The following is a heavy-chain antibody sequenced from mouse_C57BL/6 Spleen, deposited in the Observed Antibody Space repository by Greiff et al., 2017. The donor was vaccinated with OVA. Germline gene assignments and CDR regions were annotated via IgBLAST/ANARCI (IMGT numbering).Heavy chain of an antibody. D-gene: IGHD2-4*01. V-gene: IGHV1-15*01. CDR1: GYTFTDYE. CDR3: TYDYAFDY. CDR2: IDPETGGT. J-gene: IGHJ2*01. Sequence: QVQLKESGAELVRPGASVTLSCKASGYTFTDYEMHWVKQTPVHGLEWIGAIDPETGGTAYNQKFKGKAILTADKYSSTAYMELRSLTSEDSAVYYCTYDYAFDYWGQGTTLTVSS.